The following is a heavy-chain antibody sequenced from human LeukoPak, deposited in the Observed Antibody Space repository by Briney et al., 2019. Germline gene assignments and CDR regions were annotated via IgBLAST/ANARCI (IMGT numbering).Heavy chain of an antibody. D-gene: IGHD5-24*01. Sequence: ASVKVSCKVSGYTLTELSMHWVRQAPGKGLEWMGGFDPEDGETIYAQKFQGRVTMTEDTSTDTAYMELSSLRSEDTAVYYCARDQIEMATIMDYYYGMDVWGQGTTVTVSS. V-gene: IGHV1-24*01. CDR2: FDPEDGET. CDR3: ARDQIEMATIMDYYYGMDV. CDR1: GYTLTELS. J-gene: IGHJ6*02.